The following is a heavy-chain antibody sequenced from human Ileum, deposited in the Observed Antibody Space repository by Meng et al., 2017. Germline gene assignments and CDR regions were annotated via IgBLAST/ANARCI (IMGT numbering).Heavy chain of an antibody. CDR1: GCTVSDSY. J-gene: IGHJ4*02. Sequence: VESVVGLVQPVGSLRLSCLVSGCTVSDSYMHWVRQAPGKGLELVSVRRAAGNTFYADSVEGRFTFSRDNSKNTVFLQMNDLRPEDTAVYYCVRGGGYIIAYWGQGSLVTVSS. CDR2: RRAAGNT. D-gene: IGHD6-25*01. V-gene: IGHV3-66*02. CDR3: VRGGGYIIAY.